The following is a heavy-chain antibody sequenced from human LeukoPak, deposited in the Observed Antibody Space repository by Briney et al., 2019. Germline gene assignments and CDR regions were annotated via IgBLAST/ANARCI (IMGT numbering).Heavy chain of an antibody. Sequence: SETLSLTCTVSGTTISAFYWAWIRQSPGKGLEWIGYIYTGWTTNYNPSLYSRVTISVDTSKNQIFLKLRSVTAADTAVYFCARQFNDNSDYLGWFDPWGQGTLVTVSP. V-gene: IGHV4-4*09. CDR3: ARQFNDNSDYLGWFDP. D-gene: IGHD4-11*01. CDR1: GTTISAFY. J-gene: IGHJ5*02. CDR2: IYTGWTT.